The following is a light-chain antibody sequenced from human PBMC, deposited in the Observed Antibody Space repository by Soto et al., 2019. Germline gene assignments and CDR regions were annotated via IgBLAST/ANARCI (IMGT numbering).Light chain of an antibody. Sequence: ETVLTQSPATLSLSPGERATLSCRASQSVSRFLAWYQQKPGQAPRLLIYDASNRATGIPARFSGSGSGTDFTLTISSLEPEDFAVYYCQQCGNWPPITFGQGTRLDIK. CDR1: QSVSRF. J-gene: IGKJ5*01. CDR3: QQCGNWPPIT. CDR2: DAS. V-gene: IGKV3-11*01.